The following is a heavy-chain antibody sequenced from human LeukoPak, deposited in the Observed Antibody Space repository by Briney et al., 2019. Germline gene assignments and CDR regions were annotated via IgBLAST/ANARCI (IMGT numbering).Heavy chain of an antibody. Sequence: SETLFLTCTVSGGSISGYYWNWIRQSPGKGLEWIGNIYDSGNIYDSRITKYNPSLNSRVSISVDMSKNQFTLKLSSVTAADTAVYYCSRVGDSSGYYPTSFFDYWGQGTLVTVSS. D-gene: IGHD3-22*01. CDR3: SRVGDSSGYYPTSFFDY. V-gene: IGHV4-59*01. CDR2: IYDSGNIYDSRIT. CDR1: GGSISGYY. J-gene: IGHJ4*02.